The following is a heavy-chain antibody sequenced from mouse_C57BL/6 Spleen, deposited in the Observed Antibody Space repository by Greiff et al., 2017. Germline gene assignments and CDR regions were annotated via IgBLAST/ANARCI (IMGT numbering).Heavy chain of an antibody. V-gene: IGHV1-64*01. CDR1: GYTFTSYW. CDR2: IHPTSGST. J-gene: IGHJ2*01. Sequence: QVQLQQPGAELVKPGASVKLSCKASGYTFTSYWMHWVKQRPGQGLEWIGMIHPTSGSTNYNEKFKSKATLTVDKSSSTAYMQLSSLTSEDSAVYYCARELLRYNFDYWGQGTTLTVSS. D-gene: IGHD2-12*01. CDR3: ARELLRYNFDY.